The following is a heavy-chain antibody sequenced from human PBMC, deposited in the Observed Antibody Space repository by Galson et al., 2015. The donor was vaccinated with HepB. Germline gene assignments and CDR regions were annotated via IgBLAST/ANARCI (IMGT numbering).Heavy chain of an antibody. D-gene: IGHD3-22*01. J-gene: IGHJ6*03. V-gene: IGHV7-4-1*02. CDR3: AREGAYYDSSGYYYVDYYYYYVDV. Sequence: SVKVSCKASGYTFTSYAMNWVRQAPGQGLEWMGWINTNTGNPTYAQGFTGRFVFSLDTSVSTAYLQISSLKAEDTAVYYCAREGAYYDSSGYYYVDYYYYYVDVWGKGTTVTVSS. CDR1: GYTFTSYA. CDR2: INTNTGNP.